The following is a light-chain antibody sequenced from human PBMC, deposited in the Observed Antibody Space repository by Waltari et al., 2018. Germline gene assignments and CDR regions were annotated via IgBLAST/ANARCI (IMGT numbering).Light chain of an antibody. CDR2: AAS. V-gene: IGKV1-39*01. CDR3: QQYYSYPVT. Sequence: DIQMTQSPSSLSASVGDRVTITCRASQSISSYLNWYQQKPGKAPKLLIYAASSLQSGVPSRFSGSGSGTDFTLTISCLQSEDFASYFCQQYYSYPVTFGQGTRV. CDR1: QSISSY. J-gene: IGKJ1*01.